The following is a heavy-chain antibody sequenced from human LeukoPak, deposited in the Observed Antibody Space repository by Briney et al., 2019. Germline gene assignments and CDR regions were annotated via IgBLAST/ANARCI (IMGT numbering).Heavy chain of an antibody. D-gene: IGHD4-11*01. J-gene: IGHJ6*02. CDR2: ISAYNGNT. V-gene: IGHV1-18*01. Sequence: GASVKVSCKASGYTFTSYGISWVRQTPGQGLEWMGWISAYNGNTNYAQKLQGRVTMTTGTSTSTAYMELRSLRSDDTAVYYCARARLQLYYYYGMDVWGQGTTVTVSS. CDR1: GYTFTSYG. CDR3: ARARLQLYYYYGMDV.